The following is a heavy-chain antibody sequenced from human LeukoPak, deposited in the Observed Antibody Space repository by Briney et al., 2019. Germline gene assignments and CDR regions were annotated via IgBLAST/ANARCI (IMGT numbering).Heavy chain of an antibody. D-gene: IGHD3-10*01. CDR3: ARDGPAQMVDFDY. V-gene: IGHV1-2*02. CDR1: GYTFTGSGWY. CDR2: IHPNNGAT. Sequence: ASVKVSCKASGYTFTGSGWYLYWLRQAPGQGLECVGWIHPNNGATLYAQKFQGRVAMTTDTSISTAYMELSRLRPDDMAMYYCARDGPAQMVDFDYWGQGTLVTVSS. J-gene: IGHJ4*02.